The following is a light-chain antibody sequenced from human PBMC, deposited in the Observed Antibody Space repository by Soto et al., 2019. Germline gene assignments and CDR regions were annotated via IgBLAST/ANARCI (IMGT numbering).Light chain of an antibody. J-gene: IGLJ2*01. V-gene: IGLV2-8*01. CDR1: SSDVGGYHY. CDR3: SSYAGSNYVV. CDR2: EVS. Sequence: QSALTQPPSASGSPGQSVTISCTGTSSDVGGYHYVSWYQQHPGKAPKLMIYEVSKRPSGVPDRISGSKSGNTASLTVSGLQAKDEAYYYCSSYAGSNYVVFGGGTKLTVL.